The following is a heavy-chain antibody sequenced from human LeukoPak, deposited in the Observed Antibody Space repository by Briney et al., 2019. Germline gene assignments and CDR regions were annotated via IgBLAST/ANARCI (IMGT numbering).Heavy chain of an antibody. CDR3: AKDFDMGSSWSPPSYYYGMDV. CDR2: ISWDGGST. D-gene: IGHD6-13*01. J-gene: IGHJ6*02. Sequence: GGSLRLSCAASGFTFDDYTMHWVRQAPGKGLEWVSLISWDGGSTYYADSVKGRFTISRDNSKNSLYLQMNSLRTEDTALYYCAKDFDMGSSWSPPSYYYGMDVWGQGTTVTVSS. CDR1: GFTFDDYT. V-gene: IGHV3-43*01.